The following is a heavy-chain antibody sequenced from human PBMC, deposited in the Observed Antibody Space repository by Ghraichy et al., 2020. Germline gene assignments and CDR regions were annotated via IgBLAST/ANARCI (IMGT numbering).Heavy chain of an antibody. CDR2: ITSSSRTK. V-gene: IGHV3-48*02. Sequence: GGSLRLSCVGSGFTFGSYSMNWVRQSPGKGLEWVSYITSSSRTKSYADSVKGRFTISRDNAQNSLYLQMNSLRDEDTAVYYCARGSTVVRFFYYDGMDVWGQGPSVTVSS. CDR3: ARGSTVVRFFYYDGMDV. J-gene: IGHJ6*02. D-gene: IGHD4-23*01. CDR1: GFTFGSYS.